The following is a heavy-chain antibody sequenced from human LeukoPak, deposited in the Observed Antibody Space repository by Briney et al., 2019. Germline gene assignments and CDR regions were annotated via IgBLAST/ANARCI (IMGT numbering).Heavy chain of an antibody. D-gene: IGHD3-10*01. V-gene: IGHV4-39*01. CDR2: IYYSGST. J-gene: IGHJ5*02. Sequence: SETLSLTCTVSGGSINSRSHYWGWIRQPPGKGLEWIGNIYYSGSTYYNPSLKSRVTISIDTSKNQFSLKLSSVTATDTAVYYCASLGEGGVAHWFDPWGQGTLVTVSS. CDR3: ASLGEGGVAHWFDP. CDR1: GGSINSRSHY.